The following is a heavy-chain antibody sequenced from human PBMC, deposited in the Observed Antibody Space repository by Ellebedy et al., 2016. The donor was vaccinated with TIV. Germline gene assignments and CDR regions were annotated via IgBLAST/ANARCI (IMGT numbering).Heavy chain of an antibody. D-gene: IGHD3-16*01. J-gene: IGHJ3*02. CDR2: TYGGGGTK. V-gene: IGHV3-23*01. CDR1: GFSFNTYA. CDR3: AKDQIGGDGRWVFDI. Sequence: GESLKISCAASGFSFNTYAMAWVRQTPGKGLEWVSGTYGGGGTKYYADSVKGRFTISRDNSKNTLYLQMNSLRAEDTAIYYCAKDQIGGDGRWVFDIWGQGTMVTVSS.